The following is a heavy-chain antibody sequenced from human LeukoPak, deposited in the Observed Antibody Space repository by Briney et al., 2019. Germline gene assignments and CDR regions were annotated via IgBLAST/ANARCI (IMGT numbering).Heavy chain of an antibody. CDR3: AIVIAAAGTCYFDY. CDR2: INAGNGNT. CDR1: GYTFTSYA. V-gene: IGHV1-3*01. Sequence: ASVKVSCKASGYTFTSYAMHWVRQAPGQRLEWMGWINAGNGNTKYSQKFQGRVTITRDTSASTAYMELSSLRSEGTAVYYCAIVIAAAGTCYFDYWGQGTLVTVSS. D-gene: IGHD6-13*01. J-gene: IGHJ4*02.